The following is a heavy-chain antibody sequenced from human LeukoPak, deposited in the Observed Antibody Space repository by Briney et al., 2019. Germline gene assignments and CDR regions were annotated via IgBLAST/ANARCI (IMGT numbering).Heavy chain of an antibody. CDR1: GYSISSGYY. J-gene: IGHJ5*01. CDR2: IFHSGST. V-gene: IGHV4-38-2*02. D-gene: IGHD2-21*02. CDR3: ARDSAATAWFHS. Sequence: SSETLSLTCTVSGYSISSGYYWGWIRQPPGKGLEWIGTIFHSGSTYSNPSLKSRVTISVDTSKNQFSLKLSSVTAADTAMYYCARDSAATAWFHSWGQGTLVTVSS.